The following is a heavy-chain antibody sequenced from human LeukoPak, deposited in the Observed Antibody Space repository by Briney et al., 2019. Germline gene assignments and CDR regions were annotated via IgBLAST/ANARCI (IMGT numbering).Heavy chain of an antibody. D-gene: IGHD5-18*01. Sequence: PETLSLTCTVSGGSISSYYWSWIRQPPGKGLEWIGYIYYSGSTNYNPSLKSRVTISVDTSKNQFSLKLSSVTAADTAVYYCAREVDTAIRATSYFDYWGQGTLVTVSS. CDR1: GGSISSYY. CDR3: AREVDTAIRATSYFDY. J-gene: IGHJ4*02. V-gene: IGHV4-59*08. CDR2: IYYSGST.